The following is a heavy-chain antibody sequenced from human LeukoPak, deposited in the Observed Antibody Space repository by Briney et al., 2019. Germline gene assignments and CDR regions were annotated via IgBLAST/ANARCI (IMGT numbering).Heavy chain of an antibody. V-gene: IGHV5-51*01. Sequence: GGSLQISCKGSGCSFTSYWIGWGRRMPGKGGGGMGIIYPGDGDTRYSPSFQGQVTISADTSISTAYLQWSSLKASDTAMYYCAKAMVRGAPDAFDIWGQGTMVTVSS. D-gene: IGHD3-10*01. CDR3: AKAMVRGAPDAFDI. J-gene: IGHJ3*02. CDR2: IYPGDGDT. CDR1: GCSFTSYW.